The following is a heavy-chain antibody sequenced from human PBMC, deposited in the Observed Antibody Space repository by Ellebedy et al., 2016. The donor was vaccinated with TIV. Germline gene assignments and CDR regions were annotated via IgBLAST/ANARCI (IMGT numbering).Heavy chain of an antibody. CDR1: GYPFTTHD. CDR2: LNADTGNT. Sequence: ASVQVSCXASGYPFTTHDIHWVRQAPGQSLEWMGWLNADTGNTKYSQKFQGRVTIVRDTSATTAYMELRSLTSEDTAVYYCAREGYYDIMTGYSGNWFDPWGQGTLVTVSS. V-gene: IGHV1-3*01. J-gene: IGHJ5*02. CDR3: AREGYYDIMTGYSGNWFDP. D-gene: IGHD3-9*01.